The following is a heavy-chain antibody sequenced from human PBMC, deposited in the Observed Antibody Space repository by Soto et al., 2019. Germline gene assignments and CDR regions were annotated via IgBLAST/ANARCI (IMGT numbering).Heavy chain of an antibody. CDR3: ARHITACSSTRCYVNWFDP. CDR1: GGSISGSNYY. V-gene: IGHV4-39*01. CDR2: IHYSGTT. J-gene: IGHJ5*02. Sequence: QLQLQESGPGLVKPSETLSLTCTVSGGSISGSNYYWGWIRQSPRKGLSWIGSIHYSGTTYYNPSLKSRLSISVDTSKNQFSLKLSSVTAADTNVFYCARHITACSSTRCYVNWFDPWGQGTLVTVSS. D-gene: IGHD2-2*01.